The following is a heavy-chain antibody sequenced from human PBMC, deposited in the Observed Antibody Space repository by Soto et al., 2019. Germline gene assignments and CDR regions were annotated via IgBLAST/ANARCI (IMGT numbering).Heavy chain of an antibody. CDR1: GGSISSYY. V-gene: IGHV4-59*01. CDR2: IYYSGST. Sequence: WETLSLTCIVSGGSISSYYWSWIRQPPGKELEWIGYIYYSGSTKYNPSLKSRVTISVDTSENQFSLKLSSVTAADTAVYCCARDRYSNGWLDFWGQGILVTVSS. J-gene: IGHJ4*02. CDR3: ARDRYSNGWLDF. D-gene: IGHD6-19*01.